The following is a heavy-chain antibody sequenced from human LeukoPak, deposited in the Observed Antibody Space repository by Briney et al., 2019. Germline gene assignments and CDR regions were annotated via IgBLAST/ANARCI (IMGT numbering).Heavy chain of an antibody. CDR2: IKQDGSEK. CDR3: ARDRRDGYNVLDY. Sequence: GGSLRLSCAASGFTFSRYWMNWIRQAPGKGLEWVANIKQDGSEKYYVDSVKGRFTISRDNAKNSLYLQMNSLRAEDTAVYYCARDRRDGYNVLDYWGQGTLVTVSS. J-gene: IGHJ4*02. V-gene: IGHV3-7*01. D-gene: IGHD5-24*01. CDR1: GFTFSRYW.